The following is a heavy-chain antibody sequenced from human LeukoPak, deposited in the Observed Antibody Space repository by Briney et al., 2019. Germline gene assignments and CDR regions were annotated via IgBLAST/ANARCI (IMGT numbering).Heavy chain of an antibody. CDR1: GFTFSSYE. CDR2: ISSSGSTI. Sequence: GGSLRLSCAASGFTFSSYEMNWVRQAPGKGLEWVSYISSSGSTIYYADSVKGRFTISRDNAKNSLYLQMNSLRAEDTAVYYCARAYSSSWSTWGYWGQGTLVTVSS. J-gene: IGHJ4*02. CDR3: ARAYSSSWSTWGY. V-gene: IGHV3-48*03. D-gene: IGHD6-13*01.